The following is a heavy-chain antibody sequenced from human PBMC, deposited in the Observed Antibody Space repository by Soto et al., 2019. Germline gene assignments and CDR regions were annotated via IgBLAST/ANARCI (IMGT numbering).Heavy chain of an antibody. D-gene: IGHD6-19*01. CDR2: IHFSGST. Sequence: SETLSLTCAVSGDSIGNSAYYWTWIRHLPGKGLEWIGHIHFSGSTYYNPSLRSRSSISVNTSKNQFSLRVTSVTAADTAVYYCARARQWLVYLDPWGQGTLVTVSS. CDR3: ARARQWLVYLDP. CDR1: GDSIGNSAYY. V-gene: IGHV4-31*11. J-gene: IGHJ5*02.